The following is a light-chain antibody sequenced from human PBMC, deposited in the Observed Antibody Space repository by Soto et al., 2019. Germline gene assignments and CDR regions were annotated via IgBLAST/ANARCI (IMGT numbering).Light chain of an antibody. CDR3: QQYDTFPRT. Sequence: EIVLTQSPGTLSLSPGDRDTLSCRASQSLSGDYLAWYQQKPGQAPRLLIYDASRRATDIPARFSGSGSGTDFALTISRLEPADFAVYFCQQYDTFPRTFGQGTKVEIQ. CDR1: QSLSGDY. J-gene: IGKJ1*01. CDR2: DAS. V-gene: IGKV3-20*01.